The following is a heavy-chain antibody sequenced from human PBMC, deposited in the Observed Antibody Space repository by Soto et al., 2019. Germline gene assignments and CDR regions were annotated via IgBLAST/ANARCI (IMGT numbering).Heavy chain of an antibody. CDR1: GGSVNSGGYS. D-gene: IGHD2-8*01. Sequence: QVQLQESGSRLVRPSQTVSLTCSVSGGSVNSGGYSWSWIRQPPGKGLEWIAFISPSGSPAYNPSIKSRVTISVDRSKNQISLELSSVTAADTAVYYCTRGVLAWGPGTRVTVSS. V-gene: IGHV4-30-2*01. J-gene: IGHJ5*02. CDR2: ISPSGSP. CDR3: TRGVLA.